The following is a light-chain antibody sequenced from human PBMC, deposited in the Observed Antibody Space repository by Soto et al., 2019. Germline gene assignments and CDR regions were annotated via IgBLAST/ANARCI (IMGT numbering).Light chain of an antibody. CDR1: SSDIGGYNY. CDR2: DVS. CDR3: SSFADNSTRV. V-gene: IGLV2-14*01. Sequence: QSALTQPASVSGFPGQSITISCSGTSSDIGGYNYVSWYQQHPGKVPKLMIYDVSNRPSGVSNRFSGSKSGNTDSLTISGLQTEEEADYYCSSFADNSTRVFGGGTKLTVL. J-gene: IGLJ2*01.